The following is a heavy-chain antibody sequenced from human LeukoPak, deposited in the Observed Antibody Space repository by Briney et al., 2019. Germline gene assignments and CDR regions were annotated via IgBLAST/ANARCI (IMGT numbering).Heavy chain of an antibody. CDR3: ARSTPGGTSPTLNYYYYGMDV. Sequence: SETLSLTCTVSGGSISSGGYYWSWIRQHPGKGLEWIGYIYYSGSTYYNPSLKSRVTISVDTSKNQFSLKLSSVTAADTAVYYCARSTPGGTSPTLNYYYYGMDVWGQGTTVTVSS. CDR2: IYYSGST. J-gene: IGHJ6*02. V-gene: IGHV4-31*03. D-gene: IGHD2-15*01. CDR1: GGSISSGGYY.